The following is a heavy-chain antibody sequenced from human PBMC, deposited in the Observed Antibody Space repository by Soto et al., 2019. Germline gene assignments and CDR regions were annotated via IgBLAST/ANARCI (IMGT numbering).Heavy chain of an antibody. CDR2: ISAYNGNT. CDR1: GYTFTSYG. J-gene: IGHJ6*02. D-gene: IGHD2-8*01. V-gene: IGHV1-18*01. Sequence: QVQLVQSGAEVKKPGASVKVSCKASGYTFTSYGISWVRQAPGQGREWMGWISAYNGNTNYAQKLQGRVTMTTDTSTSTAYMELRSLRSDDTAVYYCEIVHGVYASYYYFGMDVWGQGTTVTVSS. CDR3: EIVHGVYASYYYFGMDV.